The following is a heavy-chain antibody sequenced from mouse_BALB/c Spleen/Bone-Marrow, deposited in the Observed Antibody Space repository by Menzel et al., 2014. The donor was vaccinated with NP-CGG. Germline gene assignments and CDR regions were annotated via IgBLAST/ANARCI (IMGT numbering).Heavy chain of an antibody. Sequence: EVKLMESGGDLVKPGGSLKLSCAASGFTFSSYGMSWVRQTPDKRLEWVATISSGGSYTYYPDSVKGRSTISRDNAKNTLYLQMSSLKSEDTAMYYCARQTYYDYDGYFDYWGQGTTLTVSS. J-gene: IGHJ2*01. CDR3: ARQTYYDYDGYFDY. V-gene: IGHV5-6*01. CDR2: ISSGGSYT. D-gene: IGHD2-4*01. CDR1: GFTFSSYG.